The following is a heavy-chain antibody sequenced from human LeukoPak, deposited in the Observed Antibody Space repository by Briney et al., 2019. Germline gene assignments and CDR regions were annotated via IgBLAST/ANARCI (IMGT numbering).Heavy chain of an antibody. D-gene: IGHD2-8*01. V-gene: IGHV3-74*01. CDR1: GLTLSYYW. Sequence: GGSLRLSCAASGLTLSYYWMHWVRQAPGKGLVWVSRINGDGSSIRYADSVKGRFTISRGNAKNTLYLQINSLRAEDTAVYYCARALMGVEDYWGQGTLVTVSS. CDR3: ARALMGVEDY. CDR2: INGDGSSI. J-gene: IGHJ4*02.